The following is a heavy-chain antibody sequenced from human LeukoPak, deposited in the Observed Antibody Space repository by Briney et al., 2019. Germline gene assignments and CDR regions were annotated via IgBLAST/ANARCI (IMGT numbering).Heavy chain of an antibody. Sequence: GGSLRLSCAASGFTFSSYSMNWVRQAPGKGLEWVSSISSSSSYIYYADSVRGRFTISRDNARNSLYLQMHSLRAEDTAVYYCVRDNPRCCGVVPANIDDYWGQGTLVTVSS. V-gene: IGHV3-21*01. CDR2: ISSSSSYI. CDR1: GFTFSSYS. CDR3: VRDNPRCCGVVPANIDDY. J-gene: IGHJ4*02. D-gene: IGHD2-15*01.